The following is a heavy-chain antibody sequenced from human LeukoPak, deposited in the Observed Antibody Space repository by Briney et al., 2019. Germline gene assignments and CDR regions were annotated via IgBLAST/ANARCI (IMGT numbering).Heavy chain of an antibody. CDR2: ISYDGSNK. D-gene: IGHD2-2*01. CDR3: ARDDIVVVPAATSAAAGLFDY. CDR1: GFTFSSYA. J-gene: IGHJ4*02. Sequence: PGRSLRLSCAASGFTFSSYAMHWVRQAPGKGLEWVAVISYDGSNKYYADSVKGRFTISRDNSKNTLYLQMNSLRAEDTAVYYCARDDIVVVPAATSAAAGLFDYWGQGTLVTVSS. V-gene: IGHV3-30-3*01.